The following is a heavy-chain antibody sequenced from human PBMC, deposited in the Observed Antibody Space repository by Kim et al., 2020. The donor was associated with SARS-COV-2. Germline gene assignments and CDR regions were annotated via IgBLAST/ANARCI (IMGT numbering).Heavy chain of an antibody. D-gene: IGHD6-13*01. V-gene: IGHV4-34*01. J-gene: IGHJ4*02. Sequence: SETLSLTCAVYGGSFSGYYWNWIRQPPGKGLEWIGEINHSGSTNYNQSLKSRVTISVDTSKNQLTLKLSSVTAANTAVYYCARFPIAAAGQYYFDYWGQGTLVTVSS. CDR3: ARFPIAAAGQYYFDY. CDR2: INHSGST. CDR1: GGSFSGYY.